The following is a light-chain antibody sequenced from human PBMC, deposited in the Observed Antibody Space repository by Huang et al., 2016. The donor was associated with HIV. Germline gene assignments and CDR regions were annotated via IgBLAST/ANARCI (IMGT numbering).Light chain of an antibody. CDR3: MQDLQTPYT. J-gene: IGKJ2*01. CDR1: QSLLANNRYNY. V-gene: IGKV2-28*01. CDR2: LAS. Sequence: DIVMTQSSLSLPVPPGEAASISCMSSQSLLANNRYNYLSWYLQKPGQSPQLLISLASNRAPGVPDRFSGSGSGTDFTLKISRVEAEDAGVYYCMQDLQTPYTFGQGTKLEIK.